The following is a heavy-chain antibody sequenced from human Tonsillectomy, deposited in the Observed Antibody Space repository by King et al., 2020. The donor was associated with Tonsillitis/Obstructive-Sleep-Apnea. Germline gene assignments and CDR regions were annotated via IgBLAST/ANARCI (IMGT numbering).Heavy chain of an antibody. V-gene: IGHV5-51*01. J-gene: IGHJ5*02. CDR1: GDSFTRYW. CDR3: ASGTSAYYSWFDP. CDR2: VYPGDSDT. D-gene: IGHD3-3*01. Sequence: QLVQSGAEVKKPGESLKISCKGSGDSFTRYWIGRVRQMPGKGLEWMGIVYPGDSDTRYSPSFQGQVTISVDKSISTAYLQWSSLKASDTAMYYCASGTSAYYSWFDPWGQGTLVTVSS.